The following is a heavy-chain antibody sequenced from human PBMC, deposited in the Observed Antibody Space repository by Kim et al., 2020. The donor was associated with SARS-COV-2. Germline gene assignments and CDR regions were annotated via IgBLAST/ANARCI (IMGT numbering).Heavy chain of an antibody. J-gene: IGHJ3*02. CDR1: GGSFSGYY. CDR3: SRSPTGIDLPRDAFDI. V-gene: IGHV4-34*01. CDR2: INHSGST. Sequence: SETLSLTCAVYGGSFSGYYWSWIRQPPGKGLEWIGEINHSGSTNYNPSLKSRVTISVDTSKNQFSLKLSSVTAADTAVYYCSRSPTGIDLPRDAFDIWGQGTMVTVSS.